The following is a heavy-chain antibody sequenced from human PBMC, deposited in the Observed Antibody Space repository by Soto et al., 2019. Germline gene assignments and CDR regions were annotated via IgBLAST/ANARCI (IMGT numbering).Heavy chain of an antibody. Sequence: WGSLRLSCSASGIPFYSCWMHWIRQGPGQGMVWVSRINSEGYRTIYADSVKGRFTISRDDAKNTLHLQTNTLRVEDPAVYYRARDYDSSDYYAGCWGQGTRITIAS. CDR1: GIPFYSCW. D-gene: IGHD3-22*01. CDR2: INSEGYRT. V-gene: IGHV3-74*01. J-gene: IGHJ4*02. CDR3: ARDYDSSDYYAGC.